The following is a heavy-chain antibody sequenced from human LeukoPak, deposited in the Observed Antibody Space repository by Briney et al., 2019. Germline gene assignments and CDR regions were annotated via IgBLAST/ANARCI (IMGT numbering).Heavy chain of an antibody. CDR3: ASRPDGSSTSEDYYYGMDV. D-gene: IGHD2-2*01. J-gene: IGHJ6*02. CDR2: ISAYNGNT. CDR1: GYTFTSYG. Sequence: ASVKVSCKASGYTFTSYGISWVGQAAGQGLEWMGWISAYNGNTNYAQKLQGRVTMTTDTSTSTAYMELRSLRSDDTAVYYCASRPDGSSTSEDYYYGMDVWGQGTTVTVSS. V-gene: IGHV1-18*01.